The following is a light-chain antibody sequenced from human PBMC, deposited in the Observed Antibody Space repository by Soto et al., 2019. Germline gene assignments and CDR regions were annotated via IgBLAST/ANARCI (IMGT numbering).Light chain of an antibody. CDR1: QSISSW. J-gene: IGKJ5*01. Sequence: DHQMTQSPSALSASVGDRVTITCRASQSISSWLAWYQQKPGKAPKLLIYKASSLESGVPSRFSGSGSGTDFTFTINSLQPGDIATYYCQQYDSLPITFGQGARLEI. CDR3: QQYDSLPIT. V-gene: IGKV1-5*03. CDR2: KAS.